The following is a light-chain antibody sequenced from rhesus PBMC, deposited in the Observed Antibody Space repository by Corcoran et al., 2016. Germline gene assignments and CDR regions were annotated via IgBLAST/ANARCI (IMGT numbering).Light chain of an antibody. CDR3: QQSSNLSLT. CDR1: QSVGSY. J-gene: IGKJ4*01. V-gene: IGKV3-24*04. CDR2: GAS. Sequence: ETVVTQSPATLSLSPGERATLSCRASQSVGSYLAWYQQKPGQAPRLLIYGASSMATGIPERFSGSGSGTDFTLTISSLEPADVGVYYCQQSSNLSLTFGGGTKVGLK.